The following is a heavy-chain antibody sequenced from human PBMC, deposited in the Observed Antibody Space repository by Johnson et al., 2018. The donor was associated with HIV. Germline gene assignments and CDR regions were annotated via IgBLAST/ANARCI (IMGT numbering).Heavy chain of an antibody. CDR3: AKEQLLRAFDI. V-gene: IGHV3-30*04. Sequence: QVQLVESGGGVVQPGRSLRLSCAASGFTFSSYAMHWVRQAPGKGLEWVAVISYDGSNKYYVDSVKGRFTISRDNSKNTLYLQMNSLRAEDTAVYYCAKEQLLRAFDIWGQGTMVTVSS. CDR2: ISYDGSNK. D-gene: IGHD2-15*01. J-gene: IGHJ3*02. CDR1: GFTFSSYA.